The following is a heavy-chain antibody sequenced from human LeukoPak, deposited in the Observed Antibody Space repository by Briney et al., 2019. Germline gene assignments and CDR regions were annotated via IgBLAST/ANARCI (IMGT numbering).Heavy chain of an antibody. V-gene: IGHV4-61*08. Sequence: SETLSLTCTVSGDSISSGDYYWSWIRQPPGKGLEWIGYIYYSGSTNYNPSLKSRVTISVDTSKNQFSLKLSSVTAADTAVYYCARDPNYSGWFDPWGQGTLVTVSS. CDR1: GDSISSGDYY. J-gene: IGHJ5*02. CDR3: ARDPNYSGWFDP. CDR2: IYYSGST. D-gene: IGHD4/OR15-4a*01.